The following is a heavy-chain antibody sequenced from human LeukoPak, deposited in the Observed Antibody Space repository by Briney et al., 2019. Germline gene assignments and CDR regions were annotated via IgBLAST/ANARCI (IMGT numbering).Heavy chain of an antibody. CDR2: IYPGDSET. Sequence: GESLKISCKGSGYSFTNYWIGWVRQMPGKGLEWMGIIYPGDSETRYSPSFQGQVTISADKSISTAYLQWSSLKASDTAMYYCARPEFDSAGTPYGFHIWGQGTMVTVSS. D-gene: IGHD2-15*01. J-gene: IGHJ3*02. CDR1: GYSFTNYW. CDR3: ARPEFDSAGTPYGFHI. V-gene: IGHV5-51*01.